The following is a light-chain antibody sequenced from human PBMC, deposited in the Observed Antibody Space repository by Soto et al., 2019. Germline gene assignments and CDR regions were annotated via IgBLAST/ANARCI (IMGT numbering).Light chain of an antibody. V-gene: IGKV1-39*01. CDR2: AAS. CDR3: QQSYSTLTWT. J-gene: IGKJ1*01. CDR1: QSISSY. Sequence: DIQMTQSPSSLSASVGDRVTITCRASQSISSYLNWYQQKPGKAPKLLIYAASSLQSGVPSRFSVSGSGTDFTLTIISLQPEDFATYSCQQSYSTLTWTFGPGTKVEIK.